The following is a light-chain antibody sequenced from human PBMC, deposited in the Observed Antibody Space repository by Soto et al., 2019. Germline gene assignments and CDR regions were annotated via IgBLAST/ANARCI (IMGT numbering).Light chain of an antibody. CDR1: QSVSSY. J-gene: IGKJ4*01. Sequence: EIVLTQSPATLSLSPGERATLSCRASQSVSSYLAWYQQKPGQAPRLLIYDASNRATGIPARLSGSGSGTDFTPAINSVEPEDFEVYYCQQRITFGGGTKVEIK. V-gene: IGKV3-11*01. CDR2: DAS. CDR3: QQRIT.